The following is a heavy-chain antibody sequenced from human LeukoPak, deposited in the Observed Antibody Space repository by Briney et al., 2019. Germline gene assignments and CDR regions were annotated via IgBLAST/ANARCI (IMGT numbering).Heavy chain of an antibody. CDR2: ISWDGGST. Sequence: GGSLRLSCAASGFTFDDYTMHWVRQAPGQGLEWVSLISWDGGSTYYAHSVKGRFSISRDNSKNSLYLQMNSLRTEDTALYYCAKDMGWLQPFDYWGQGTLVTVSS. D-gene: IGHD5-24*01. CDR1: GFTFDDYT. CDR3: AKDMGWLQPFDY. V-gene: IGHV3-43*01. J-gene: IGHJ4*02.